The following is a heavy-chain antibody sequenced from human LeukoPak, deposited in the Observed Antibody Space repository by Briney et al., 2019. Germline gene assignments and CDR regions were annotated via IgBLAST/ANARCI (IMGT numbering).Heavy chain of an antibody. Sequence: ASVKVSCKASGYTFTSYYMHWVRQAPGQGLEWMGIINPSGGSTSYAQKFQGGVTMTRDTSTSTVYMELSSLRSEDTAVYYCARDFGPTLRFGEFQNWFDPWGQGTLVTVSS. CDR2: INPSGGST. J-gene: IGHJ5*02. V-gene: IGHV1-46*01. CDR3: ARDFGPTLRFGEFQNWFDP. CDR1: GYTFTSYY. D-gene: IGHD3-10*01.